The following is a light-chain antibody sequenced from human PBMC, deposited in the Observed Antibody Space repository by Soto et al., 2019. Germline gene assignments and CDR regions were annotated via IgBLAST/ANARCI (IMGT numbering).Light chain of an antibody. CDR1: QSISSW. V-gene: IGKV1-5*03. CDR3: QQYKSYFMWT. CDR2: KAS. Sequence: DIQMTQSPSTLSASVGDRVTITCRASQSISSWLAWYQQKPGKAPKLLIYKASSLESGVPSRFSGSGSGTEFTLSISSLQPDDFANYYGQQYKSYFMWTFGQGNKVEIK. J-gene: IGKJ1*01.